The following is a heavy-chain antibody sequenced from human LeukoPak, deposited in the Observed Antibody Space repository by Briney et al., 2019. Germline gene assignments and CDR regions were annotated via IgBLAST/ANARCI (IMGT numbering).Heavy chain of an antibody. CDR1: GYTFSSHG. J-gene: IGHJ5*01. CDR2: ISTYNGNT. Sequence: ASVKVSCKASGYTFSSHGISWVRRAPGQGLEWMGWISTYNGNTNYAQKFKDRVAVTTDAATSTVYMELRSLTSDDTAVYFCARESLGGVIWFDSWGQGTLVTVSS. D-gene: IGHD3-22*01. CDR3: ARESLGGVIWFDS. V-gene: IGHV1-18*01.